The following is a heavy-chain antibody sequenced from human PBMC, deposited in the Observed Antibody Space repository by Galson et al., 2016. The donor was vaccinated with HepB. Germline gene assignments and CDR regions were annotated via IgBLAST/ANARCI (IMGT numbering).Heavy chain of an antibody. D-gene: IGHD2-21*02. Sequence: LRLSCAASGFTFSDFYMTWIRQAPGKGLEWIANILHRGSTYYNPSLKSRVTISVDTSKNQFSLKLGSVTAADTAVYYCWGDRCGGNCYFRSSIDYWGQGTLVTVSS. V-gene: IGHV4-34*08. CDR3: WGDRCGGNCYFRSSIDY. CDR1: GFTFSDFY. CDR2: ILHRGST. J-gene: IGHJ4*02.